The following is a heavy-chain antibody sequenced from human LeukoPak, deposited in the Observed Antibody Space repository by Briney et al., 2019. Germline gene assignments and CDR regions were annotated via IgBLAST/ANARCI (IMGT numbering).Heavy chain of an antibody. CDR1: GFTFSSYW. J-gene: IGHJ3*02. D-gene: IGHD1-1*01. CDR2: INSDGSST. V-gene: IGHV3-74*01. Sequence: PGGSLRLSCAASGFTFSSYWMHWVRQAPGKGLVWVSRINSDGSSTSYADSVKGRFTISRDNAKNTLYLQMNSLRAEDTAVHYCARGYPYDAFDIWGQGTMVTVSS. CDR3: ARGYPYDAFDI.